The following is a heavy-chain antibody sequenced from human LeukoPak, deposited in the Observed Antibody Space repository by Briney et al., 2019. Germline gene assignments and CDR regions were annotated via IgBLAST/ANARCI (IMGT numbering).Heavy chain of an antibody. Sequence: PGGSLRLSCAASGFTFSSYAMSWVRQAPGKGLEWVSAISGSGGSTYYADSVKGRFTISRDNAKNSLYLQMNSLRAEDTAVYYCARGGPYDSSGYYHFDYWGQGTLVTVSS. J-gene: IGHJ4*02. CDR3: ARGGPYDSSGYYHFDY. D-gene: IGHD3-22*01. CDR2: ISGSGGST. V-gene: IGHV3-23*01. CDR1: GFTFSSYA.